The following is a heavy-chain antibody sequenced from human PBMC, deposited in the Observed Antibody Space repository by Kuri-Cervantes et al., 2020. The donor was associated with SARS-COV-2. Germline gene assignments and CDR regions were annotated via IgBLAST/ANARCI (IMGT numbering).Heavy chain of an antibody. V-gene: IGHV3-64D*06. CDR3: GKTPNYDFWSGYYYFDY. J-gene: IGHJ4*02. CDR2: ISSNGGST. Sequence: GESLKISCSASGFTFSSYAVHWVRQAPGKGLEYVSAISSNGGSTYYADSVKGRFTISRDNSKNTLYLQMSSLRAEDTAVYYCGKTPNYDFWSGYYYFDYWGQGTLVTVSS. D-gene: IGHD3-3*01. CDR1: GFTFSSYA.